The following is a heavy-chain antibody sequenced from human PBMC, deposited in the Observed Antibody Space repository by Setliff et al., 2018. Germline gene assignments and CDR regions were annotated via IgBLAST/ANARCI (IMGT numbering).Heavy chain of an antibody. CDR2: FHTGGAT. V-gene: IGHV4-61*09. CDR3: ARESATIGEFPLYYFDK. J-gene: IGHJ4*02. CDR1: GGSISSGGFY. D-gene: IGHD3-10*01. Sequence: SLTCRVSGGSISSGGFYWSWIRQSAGRGLEWIGHFHTGGATDYNLSLKSRVTISLDSSKNQFSLRLSSVTAADAAVYFCARESATIGEFPLYYFDKWGQGIPVTVSS.